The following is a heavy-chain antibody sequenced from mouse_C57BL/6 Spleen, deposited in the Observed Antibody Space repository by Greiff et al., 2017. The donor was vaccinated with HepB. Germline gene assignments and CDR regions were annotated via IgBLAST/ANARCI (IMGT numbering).Heavy chain of an antibody. Sequence: EVKVVESGEGLVKPGGSLKLSCAASGFTFSSYAMSWVRQTPEKRLEWVAYISSGGDYIYYADTVKGRFTISRDNARNTLYLQMSSLKSEDTAMYYCTREGANWGAWFAYWGQVTLVTVSA. V-gene: IGHV5-9-1*02. CDR2: ISSGGDYI. D-gene: IGHD4-1*01. CDR3: TREGANWGAWFAY. J-gene: IGHJ3*01. CDR1: GFTFSSYA.